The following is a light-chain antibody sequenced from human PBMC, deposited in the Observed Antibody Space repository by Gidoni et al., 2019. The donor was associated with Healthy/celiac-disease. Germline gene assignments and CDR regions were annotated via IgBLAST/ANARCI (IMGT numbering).Light chain of an antibody. Sequence: EIVLTQSPATLSLSPGERATLSCSASQRVSSYLAWYQQKPGQAPRLLIYDASNRATGIPARFSGSGSGTDFTLTISSLEPEDFAVYYCQQRSNWPAMYTFGQGTKLEIK. CDR1: QRVSSY. CDR3: QQRSNWPAMYT. CDR2: DAS. V-gene: IGKV3-11*01. J-gene: IGKJ2*01.